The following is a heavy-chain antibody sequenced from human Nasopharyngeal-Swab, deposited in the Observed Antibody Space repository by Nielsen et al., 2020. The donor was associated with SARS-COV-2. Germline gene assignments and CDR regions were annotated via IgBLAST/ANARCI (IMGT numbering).Heavy chain of an antibody. J-gene: IGHJ4*02. CDR2: INSSSSSF. V-gene: IGHV3-48*02. Sequence: GDSLKISCVASGFTFSSSTMNWVRRAPGRGLEWIAYINSSSSSFYYAESVKGRFTISRDNARNTLFLQMNSLRDEDTAVYYCAGPTSVAQRAQAYWGQGTLVTVSS. CDR1: GFTFSSST. CDR3: AGPTSVAQRAQAY. D-gene: IGHD4-23*01.